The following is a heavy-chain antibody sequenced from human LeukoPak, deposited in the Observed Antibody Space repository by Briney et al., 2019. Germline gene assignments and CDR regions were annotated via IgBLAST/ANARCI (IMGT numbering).Heavy chain of an antibody. CDR2: INWNGGST. D-gene: IGHD6-19*01. CDR1: GFTFSTYT. V-gene: IGHV3-20*01. CDR3: ARAMYSSGWYGGYYYGMDV. Sequence: PGGSLRLSCEASGFTFSTYTMSWVRQAPGKGLEWVSGINWNGGSTGYADSVKGRFTISRDNAKNSLYLQMNSLRAEDTALYHCARAMYSSGWYGGYYYGMDVWGQGTTVTVSS. J-gene: IGHJ6*02.